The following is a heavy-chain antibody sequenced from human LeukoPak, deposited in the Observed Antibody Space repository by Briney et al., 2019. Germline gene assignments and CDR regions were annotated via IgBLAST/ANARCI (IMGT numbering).Heavy chain of an antibody. J-gene: IGHJ4*02. D-gene: IGHD6-19*01. CDR2: ISSSSGYT. V-gene: IGHV3-11*06. CDR3: ARAASSSGWYYFDY. Sequence: GGSLGLSCAASGFTFKDYYMSWVRQAPGKGLEWVSYISSSSGYTNYADSVKGRFSISRDNAKNSLYLQMNSLRAEDTAVFYCARAASSSGWYYFDYWGQGTLVTVSS. CDR1: GFTFKDYY.